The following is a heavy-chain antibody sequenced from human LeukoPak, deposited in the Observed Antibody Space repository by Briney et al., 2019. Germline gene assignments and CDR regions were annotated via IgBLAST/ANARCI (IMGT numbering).Heavy chain of an antibody. CDR1: GGSMSSHY. Sequence: SETLSLTCTVSGGSMSSHYWSWIRQPPGKGLEWIGYISYSGSTNYNPSLKSRVTISVDTSKNQFSLKLSSVTAADTAVYYCARDRVDSQGPAFDIWGRGILVTVSS. J-gene: IGHJ3*02. CDR3: ARDRVDSQGPAFDI. V-gene: IGHV4-59*11. D-gene: IGHD2-15*01. CDR2: ISYSGST.